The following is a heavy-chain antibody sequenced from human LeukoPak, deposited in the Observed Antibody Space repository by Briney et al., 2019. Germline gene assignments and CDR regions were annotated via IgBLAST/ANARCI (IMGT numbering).Heavy chain of an antibody. CDR1: GGSISSSSNY. D-gene: IGHD3-10*01. J-gene: IGHJ4*02. CDR2: IYYSGRT. Sequence: PSETLSLTCTVSGGSISSSSNYWGWIRQPPGKGLEWIGSIYYSGRTYYNPSLKSRVTMSVDTSKNQFSLKLSSVTAADTAVYYCARDAYETNYYGSGSFVDYWGQGTLGTVSS. CDR3: ARDAYETNYYGSGSFVDY. V-gene: IGHV4-39*07.